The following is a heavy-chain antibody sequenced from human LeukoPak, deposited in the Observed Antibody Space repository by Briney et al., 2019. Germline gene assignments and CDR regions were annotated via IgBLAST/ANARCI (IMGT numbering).Heavy chain of an antibody. CDR3: ARGLPFGMVRGVMSWFDP. Sequence: SETLSLTCTVSGVSISSYYWSWIRQPPGKGLEWIGYIYYSGSTNYNPSLKSRVTISVDTSKNQFSLKLSSVTAADTAVYYCARGLPFGMVRGVMSWFDPRGQGTLVTVSS. V-gene: IGHV4-59*01. CDR2: IYYSGST. D-gene: IGHD3-10*01. J-gene: IGHJ5*02. CDR1: GVSISSYY.